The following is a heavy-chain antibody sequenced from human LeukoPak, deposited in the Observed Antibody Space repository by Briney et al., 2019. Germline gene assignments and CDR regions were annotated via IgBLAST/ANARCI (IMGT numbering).Heavy chain of an antibody. V-gene: IGHV3-66*01. D-gene: IGHD5-24*01. J-gene: IGHJ4*02. CDR3: ARESSGWLQLFDY. Sequence: PGGSLTLSCAASGFTVSSKYMSWVRQAPGKGLEWVSVIYSGGSTYYADSVKGRFTISRDNSKNTVYLQMSSLRAEDTAVYYCARESSGWLQLFDYWGQGTLVTVSS. CDR1: GFTVSSKY. CDR2: IYSGGST.